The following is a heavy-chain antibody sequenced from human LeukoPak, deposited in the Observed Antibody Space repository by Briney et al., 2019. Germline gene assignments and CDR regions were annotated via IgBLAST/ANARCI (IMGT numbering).Heavy chain of an antibody. CDR2: ISSSSSYI. V-gene: IGHV3-21*01. Sequence: GGSLRLSCAASGFTFSSYSMNWVRQAPGKGLEWVSSISSSSSYIYYADSVKGRFTISRDNAKNSLYLQMNGLRAEDTAVYYCARDLKRRVYYDSSGSDDAFDIWGQGTMVTVS. D-gene: IGHD3-22*01. J-gene: IGHJ3*02. CDR1: GFTFSSYS. CDR3: ARDLKRRVYYDSSGSDDAFDI.